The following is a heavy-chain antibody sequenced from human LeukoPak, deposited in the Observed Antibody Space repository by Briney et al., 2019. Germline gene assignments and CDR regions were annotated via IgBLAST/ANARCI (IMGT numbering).Heavy chain of an antibody. V-gene: IGHV1-69*05. CDR2: IIPIFGTA. CDR1: GGTCSSYA. D-gene: IGHD5-24*01. Sequence: SVKVSCKASGGTCSSYAISWVRQAPGQGLEWMGRIIPIFGTANYAQKFQGRVTITTDESTSTAYMELSSLRSEDTAVYYCARARGDGYNFNDAFDIWGQGTMVTVSS. CDR3: ARARGDGYNFNDAFDI. J-gene: IGHJ3*02.